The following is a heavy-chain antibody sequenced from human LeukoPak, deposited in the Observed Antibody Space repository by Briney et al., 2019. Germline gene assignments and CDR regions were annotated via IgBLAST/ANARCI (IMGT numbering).Heavy chain of an antibody. J-gene: IGHJ4*02. CDR3: ARHAKEWLVPGFDY. CDR1: GGSLSSSNYY. Sequence: SETLSLTCTVSGGSLSSSNYYWGWIRQPPGKGLEWIGSIYHSGSTYYNPSPKSRVTISVDTSKDQFSLKLSSGTAADTAVYYCARHAKEWLVPGFDYWGQGTLVTVSS. D-gene: IGHD6-19*01. V-gene: IGHV4-39*01. CDR2: IYHSGST.